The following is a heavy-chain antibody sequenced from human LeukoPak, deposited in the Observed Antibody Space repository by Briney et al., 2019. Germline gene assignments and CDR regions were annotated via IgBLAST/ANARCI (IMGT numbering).Heavy chain of an antibody. CDR2: INWKGGST. Sequence: GGSLRLSCAAFGFTFDDYGFIWVRQVPGKGLEWVAHINWKGGSTDYADSVKGRFIISRDNAKKSLYLRMNSLRVEDTALYYCARPHRYYDILTGYYYMDVWGKGTTVIVSS. V-gene: IGHV3-20*04. CDR3: ARPHRYYDILTGYYYMDV. CDR1: GFTFDDYG. D-gene: IGHD3-9*01. J-gene: IGHJ6*03.